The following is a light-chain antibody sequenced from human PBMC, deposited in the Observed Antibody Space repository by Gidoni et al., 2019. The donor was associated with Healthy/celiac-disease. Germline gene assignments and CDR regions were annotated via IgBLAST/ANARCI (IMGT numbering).Light chain of an antibody. CDR1: SSNIGSNT. V-gene: IGLV1-44*01. CDR2: SNN. Sequence: QSVLTQPPSASGTPGQRGTISCSGSSSNIGSNTVNWYQQLPGTAPKLLLYSNNQRPSGVPDRFSGSKSGTSASLAISGLQSEDEADYYCAAWDDSLTGPVFGGGTKLTVL. CDR3: AAWDDSLTGPV. J-gene: IGLJ2*01.